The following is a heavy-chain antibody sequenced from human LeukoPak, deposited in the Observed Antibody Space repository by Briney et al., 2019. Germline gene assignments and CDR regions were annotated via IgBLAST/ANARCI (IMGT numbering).Heavy chain of an antibody. CDR2: ISAYNGNT. CDR3: ATILLRLGEYYFDY. J-gene: IGHJ4*02. CDR1: GYTFTSYG. D-gene: IGHD3-16*01. V-gene: IGHV1-18*01. Sequence: ASVKVSCKASGYTFTSYGISWVRQAPGQGLEWMGWISAYNGNTNYAQKLQGRVTMTEDTSTDTAYMELSSLRSEDTAVYYCATILLRLGEYYFDYWGQGTLVTVSS.